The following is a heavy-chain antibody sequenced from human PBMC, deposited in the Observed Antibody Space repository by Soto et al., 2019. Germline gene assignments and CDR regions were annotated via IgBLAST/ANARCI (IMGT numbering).Heavy chain of an antibody. D-gene: IGHD6-13*01. V-gene: IGHV3-21*01. Sequence: GGSLRLSCAASGFTFSSYSMNWVRQAPGKGLEWVSSISSSSSYIYYADSVKGRFTISRDNAKNSLYLQMNSLRAEDAAVYYWASAGYSSSPFDYWGQGTLVTVSS. J-gene: IGHJ4*02. CDR3: ASAGYSSSPFDY. CDR2: ISSSSSYI. CDR1: GFTFSSYS.